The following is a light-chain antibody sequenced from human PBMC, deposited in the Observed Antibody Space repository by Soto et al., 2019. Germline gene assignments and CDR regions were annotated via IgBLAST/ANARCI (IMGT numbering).Light chain of an antibody. J-gene: IGLJ3*02. CDR3: TSYAGSNNPVV. CDR1: SSDVGSYNY. Sequence: QSVLTQPPSASGSPGQSVTISCTGTSSDVGSYNYGSWYQQHPDKAPKLIIYGVNERPSGVPDRFSGSKSGNTASLTVSGLQAEDEADYYCTSYAGSNNPVVFGGGTKLTVL. V-gene: IGLV2-8*01. CDR2: GVN.